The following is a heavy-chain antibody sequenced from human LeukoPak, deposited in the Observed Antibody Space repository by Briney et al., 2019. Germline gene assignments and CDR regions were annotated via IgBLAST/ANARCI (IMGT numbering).Heavy chain of an antibody. V-gene: IGHV1-2*02. D-gene: IGHD3-9*01. CDR2: INPNSGGT. J-gene: IGHJ4*02. Sequence: ASVHVSCKSSGYTFTGHYMHWVRQAPAQGLEWMGWINPNSGGTNYAQRFQGRVTMTRDTSITTAYMELGRLTSDDTAVYYCARNDILTADDYWGQGTLVTVSS. CDR3: ARNDILTADDY. CDR1: GYTFTGHY.